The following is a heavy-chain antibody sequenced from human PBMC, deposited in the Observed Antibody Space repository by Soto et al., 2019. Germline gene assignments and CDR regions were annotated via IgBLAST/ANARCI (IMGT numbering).Heavy chain of an antibody. CDR3: ARRRITMIVVVFDAFDI. CDR2: IYHSGST. V-gene: IGHV4-4*02. D-gene: IGHD3-22*01. J-gene: IGHJ3*02. Sequence: QVQLQESGPGLVKPSGTLSLTCAVSGGSISSSYWWSWVRQPPGKGLEWIGEIYHSGSTNYNPSLKSRDTISVDKSKNQFSLKLSSVTAADTAVYYCARRRITMIVVVFDAFDIWGQGTMVTVSS. CDR1: GGSISSSYW.